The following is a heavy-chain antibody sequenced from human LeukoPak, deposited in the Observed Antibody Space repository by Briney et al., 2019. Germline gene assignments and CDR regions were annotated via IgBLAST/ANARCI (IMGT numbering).Heavy chain of an antibody. CDR1: GYTFTGYY. CDR3: ARERIAVAGDAFDI. Sequence: RASVKVSCKASGYTFTGYYMHWVRQAPGQGLEWMGWINPNSGGTNYARKFQGWVTMTRDTSISTAYMELSRLRSDDTAVYYCARERIAVAGDAFDIWGQGTMVTVSS. J-gene: IGHJ3*02. D-gene: IGHD6-19*01. CDR2: INPNSGGT. V-gene: IGHV1-2*04.